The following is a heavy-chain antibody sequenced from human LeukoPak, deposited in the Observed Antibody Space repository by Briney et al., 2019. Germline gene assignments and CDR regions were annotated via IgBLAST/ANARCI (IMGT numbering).Heavy chain of an antibody. CDR3: AREGTVTGFDY. CDR1: GGSISSSSYY. J-gene: IGHJ4*02. Sequence: SETQSLTCTVSGGSISSSSYYWGWIRQPPGKGLEWIGSIYYSGSTYYNPSLKSRVTISVDTSKNQFSLKLSSVTAADTAVYYCAREGTVTGFDYWGQGTLVTVSS. D-gene: IGHD4-17*01. V-gene: IGHV4-39*07. CDR2: IYYSGST.